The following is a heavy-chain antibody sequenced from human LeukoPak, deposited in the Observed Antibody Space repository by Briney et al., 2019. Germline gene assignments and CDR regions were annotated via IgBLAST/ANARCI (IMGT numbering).Heavy chain of an antibody. J-gene: IGHJ6*03. CDR3: ARPSTEVIHRYYCMDV. V-gene: IGHV1-18*01. D-gene: IGHD3-22*01. CDR2: ISAYNGNT. CDR1: GYTFTSYG. Sequence: ASVKVSCKASGYTFTSYGISWVRQAPGQGLEWMGWISAYNGNTNYAQELQGRVTMTTDTSTSTAYMELRSLRSDDTAVYYCARPSTEVIHRYYCMDVWGKGTTVTVSS.